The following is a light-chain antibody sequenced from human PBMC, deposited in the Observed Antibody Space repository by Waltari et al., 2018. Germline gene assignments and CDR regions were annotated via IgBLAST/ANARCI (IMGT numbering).Light chain of an antibody. CDR2: KVN. CDR1: SSSVGFYAF. J-gene: IGLJ3*02. CDR3: SSYTRRSYWV. Sequence: QSALTQPASVSGSPGQSITISCTGTSSSVGFYAFVSWFQQPPGNAPKVMIYKVNNRPSGVSNRFSGSKSANTASLTISGLQAEDEADYYCSSYTRRSYWVFGGGTQLTVL. V-gene: IGLV2-14*01.